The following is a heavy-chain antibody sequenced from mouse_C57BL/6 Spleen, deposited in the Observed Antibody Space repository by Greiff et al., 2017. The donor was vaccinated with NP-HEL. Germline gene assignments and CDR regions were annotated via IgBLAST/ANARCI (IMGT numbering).Heavy chain of an antibody. D-gene: IGHD2-2*01. CDR3: AESIYYGYDGYAIDY. J-gene: IGHJ4*01. V-gene: IGHV1-82*01. CDR2: LYPGDGDT. Sequence: QVQLPQSGPELVKPGASVKISCKASGYAFSSSWMNWVKQRPGQGLEWIGRLYPGDGDTNYNRKFTGKATLTADKSSSTPYMQLIRLTSEDSAVYFCAESIYYGYDGYAIDYWGQGTSVTVSS. CDR1: GYAFSSSW.